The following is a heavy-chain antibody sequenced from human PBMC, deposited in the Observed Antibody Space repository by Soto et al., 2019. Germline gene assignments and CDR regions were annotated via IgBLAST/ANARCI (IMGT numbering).Heavy chain of an antibody. Sequence: SETLSLTCAVFGRSFRGYYWTWIRPPPGTGLEWIGEINHSGSTNYNPSLKSRVTISVDTSKNQFSLKLTSVTAADTAVYYCARDKITGLIDYWGQGTLVTVSS. CDR3: ARDKITGLIDY. V-gene: IGHV4-34*01. D-gene: IGHD2-8*02. CDR1: GRSFRGYY. J-gene: IGHJ4*02. CDR2: INHSGST.